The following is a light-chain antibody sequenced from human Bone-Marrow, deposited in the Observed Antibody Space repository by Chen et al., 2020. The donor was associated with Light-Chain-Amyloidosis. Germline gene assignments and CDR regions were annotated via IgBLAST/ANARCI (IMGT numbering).Light chain of an antibody. CDR1: NIGSTS. Sequence: SYVLTQPSSVSVAPGQTATIACGGNNIGSTSVHWYQQTPGQAPLLVVYDDSDRPSGLPARLSGSNSGTTATLPIGRVEAGDEADYYCQVWDRSSDRPVFGGGTKLTVL. CDR2: DDS. V-gene: IGLV3-21*02. J-gene: IGLJ3*02. CDR3: QVWDRSSDRPV.